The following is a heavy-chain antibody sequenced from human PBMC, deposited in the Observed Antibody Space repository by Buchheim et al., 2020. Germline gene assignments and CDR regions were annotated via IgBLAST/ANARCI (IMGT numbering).Heavy chain of an antibody. V-gene: IGHV4-59*11. CDR3: ARVYRESVYYYYYYGMDV. D-gene: IGHD2-2*01. Sequence: QVQLQESGPGLVKPSETLSLTCTVSGGSISSHYWSWIRQPPGKGLEWNGYIYYSGSTNYNPSLKSRVTISVDTSKNQFSLKLGSVTAADTAVYYCARVYRESVYYYYYYGMDVWGQGTT. CDR1: GGSISSHY. CDR2: IYYSGST. J-gene: IGHJ6*02.